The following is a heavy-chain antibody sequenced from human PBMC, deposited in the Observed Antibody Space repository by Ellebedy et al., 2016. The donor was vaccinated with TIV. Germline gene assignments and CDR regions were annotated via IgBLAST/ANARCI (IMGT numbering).Heavy chain of an antibody. Sequence: GESLKISCQGSGYSFSSYWIAWVRQMPGKGLEWMGIIYPGDSDTRYSPSFQGQVTISADKSISTAYRPWRSLKASDTAMYYCARQGSNYYYYGMDVWGQGTTVTVSS. CDR3: ARQGSNYYYYGMDV. D-gene: IGHD2/OR15-2a*01. CDR1: GYSFSSYW. V-gene: IGHV5-51*01. CDR2: IYPGDSDT. J-gene: IGHJ6*02.